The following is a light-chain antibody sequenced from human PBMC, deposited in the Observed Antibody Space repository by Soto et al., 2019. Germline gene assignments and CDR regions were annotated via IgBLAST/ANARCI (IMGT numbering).Light chain of an antibody. CDR1: SRDVGGYNY. CDR2: DVS. J-gene: IGLJ2*01. V-gene: IGLV2-14*01. CDR3: SSYTSSSTLEDVV. Sequence: QSVLTQPASVSGSPGQSITISCTGTSRDVGGYNYVSWYQQHPGKAPKLMIYDVSNRPSGVSNRFSGSKSGNTASLTISGLQAEDEADYYCSSYTSSSTLEDVVFGGGTKLTVL.